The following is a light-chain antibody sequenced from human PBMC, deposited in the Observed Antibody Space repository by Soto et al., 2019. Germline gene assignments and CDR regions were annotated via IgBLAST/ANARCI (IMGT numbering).Light chain of an antibody. V-gene: IGKV1-39*01. CDR2: AAS. J-gene: IGKJ1*01. Sequence: DIQMTQSPSSLSASVGDRVTITCRASQSISSYLNWYQQKPGKAPKLLIYAASSLQSGVPSRFSGSGSGTDFTLTISSLQPEDFATYYCLQDYSYPRTFGQGTKV. CDR1: QSISSY. CDR3: LQDYSYPRT.